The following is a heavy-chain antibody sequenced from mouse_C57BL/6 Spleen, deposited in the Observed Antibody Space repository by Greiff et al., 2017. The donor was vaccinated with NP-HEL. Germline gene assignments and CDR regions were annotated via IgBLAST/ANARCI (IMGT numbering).Heavy chain of an antibody. V-gene: IGHV1-59*01. CDR1: GYTFTSYW. CDR3: ARGYGSPYFDY. Sequence: QVQLQQPGAELVRPGTSVKLSCKASGYTFTSYWMHWVKQRPGQGLEWIGVIDPSDSYTNYNQKFKGKATLTVDTSSITAYMQLRSLTSEDSSVSYCARGYGSPYFDYWGQGTTLTVSS. D-gene: IGHD1-1*01. J-gene: IGHJ2*01. CDR2: IDPSDSYT.